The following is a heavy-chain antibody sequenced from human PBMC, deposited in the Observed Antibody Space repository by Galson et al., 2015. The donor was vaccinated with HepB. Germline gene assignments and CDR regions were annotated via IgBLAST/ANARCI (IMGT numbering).Heavy chain of an antibody. CDR3: ARVPSRIAVSGTLDY. CDR1: GFTFSSYA. CDR2: ISYDGSNT. V-gene: IGHV3-30*04. J-gene: IGHJ4*02. D-gene: IGHD6-19*01. Sequence: SLRLSCAASGFTFSSYAMHWVRQAPGKGLEWVAVISYDGSNTYYADSVKGRFTISRDNSKNTLYLQMNSLRAEDTAVYYCARVPSRIAVSGTLDYWGQGTLVTVSS.